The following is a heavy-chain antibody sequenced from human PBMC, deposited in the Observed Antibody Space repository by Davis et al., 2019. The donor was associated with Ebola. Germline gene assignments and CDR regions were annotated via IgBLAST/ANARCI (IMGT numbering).Heavy chain of an antibody. Sequence: GESLKTSCAASGFTFSRNWMSWVRQAPGKGLEWVATIKEDGSENYYVDSVKGRFTISRDNTKNSLYLQMNNLRTEDTAVYYCARDDYDFWGGYSPVYYYGMDVWGKGTTVTVSS. CDR2: IKEDGSEN. CDR1: GFTFSRNW. CDR3: ARDDYDFWGGYSPVYYYGMDV. D-gene: IGHD3-3*01. V-gene: IGHV3-7*01. J-gene: IGHJ6*04.